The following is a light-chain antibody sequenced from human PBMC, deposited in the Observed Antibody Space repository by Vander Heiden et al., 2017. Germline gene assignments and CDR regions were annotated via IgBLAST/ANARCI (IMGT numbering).Light chain of an antibody. CDR1: QSVANSY. CDR2: GAS. J-gene: IGKJ2*01. CDR3: QQYGSSPRT. V-gene: IGKV3-20*01. Sequence: EIVLTQSPGTLSLSVGESAILFCRASQSVANSYLAWYQQKPGQAPRLLMHGASNRATGIPERISGSGSGTDFTLTISRLEPEDFAVYYCQQYGSSPRTFGQGTKLEIK.